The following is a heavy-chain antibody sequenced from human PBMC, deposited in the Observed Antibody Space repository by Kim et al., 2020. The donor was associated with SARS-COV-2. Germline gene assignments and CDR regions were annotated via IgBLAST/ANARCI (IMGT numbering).Heavy chain of an antibody. J-gene: IGHJ6*02. V-gene: IGHV3-74*01. CDR1: GFTLSSYW. Sequence: GGSLRLSCAASGFTLSSYWMYWVRQAPGKGLVWVSRINSDGSITSYADSVKGRFTISSDNAKNTLYLQMNSLRAEDTAVYYCARVSRGKTGTRYYYYGMDVWGQGTTVTVSS. CDR3: ARVSRGKTGTRYYYYGMDV. D-gene: IGHD1-1*01. CDR2: INSDGSIT.